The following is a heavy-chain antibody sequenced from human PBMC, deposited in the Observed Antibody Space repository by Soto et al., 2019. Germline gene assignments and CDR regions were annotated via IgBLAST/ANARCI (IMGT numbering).Heavy chain of an antibody. D-gene: IGHD4-4*01. CDR3: AKGGNYYYYYGMDV. V-gene: IGHV3-23*01. J-gene: IGHJ6*02. Sequence: FSCAASGFTFSSYAMSWVRQAPGKGLEWVSAISGSGGSTYYADSVKGRFTISRDNSKNTLYLQMNSLRAEDTAVYYCAKGGNYYYYYGMDVWGQGTTVTVSS. CDR1: GFTFSSYA. CDR2: ISGSGGST.